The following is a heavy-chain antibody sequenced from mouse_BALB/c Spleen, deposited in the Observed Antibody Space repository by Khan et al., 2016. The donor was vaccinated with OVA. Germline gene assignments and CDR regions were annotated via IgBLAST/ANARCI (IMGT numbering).Heavy chain of an antibody. D-gene: IGHD2-14*01. J-gene: IGHJ4*01. CDR1: GYTFPSHT. CDR2: INPRSDYT. V-gene: IGHV1-4*01. Sequence: QVQLQQSGAELARPGASVKMSCKASGYTFPSHTMHWVKQRPGQGLEWIGYINPRSDYTIYNQKFKDKATLTADISSTTAYMQLSSLTSDDSAVYYCARRTTGYAMDYWGQGTSVTVSS. CDR3: ARRTTGYAMDY.